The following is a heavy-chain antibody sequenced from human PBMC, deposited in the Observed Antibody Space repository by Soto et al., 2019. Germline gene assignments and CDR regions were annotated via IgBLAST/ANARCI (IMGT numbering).Heavy chain of an antibody. CDR2: IYYSGST. CDR3: ARRYGWAFDI. D-gene: IGHD3-16*01. J-gene: IGHJ3*02. CDR1: GGSISSYY. V-gene: IGHV4-59*08. Sequence: SETLSLTCTVSGGSISSYYWSWIRQPPGKGLECIGYIYYSGSTNYNPSLKSRVTISVDTSKNQFSLKLSSVTAADTAVYYCARRYGWAFDIWGQGTMVTVSS.